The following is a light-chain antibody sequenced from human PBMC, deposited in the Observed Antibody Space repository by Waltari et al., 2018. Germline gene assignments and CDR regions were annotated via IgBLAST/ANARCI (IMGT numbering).Light chain of an antibody. CDR1: NMSSQI. J-gene: IGLJ1*01. CDR2: YDN. CDR3: QVWDANTDPGV. V-gene: IGLV3-21*01. Sequence: SYVLTQPPSVSAAPGETATTTCGGHNMSSQILHWYRQRPGQAPVLVNSYDNARAAGIPERFSASNSGNTATLTISRVEAGDEADYYCQVWDANTDPGVFGTGTEVTVL.